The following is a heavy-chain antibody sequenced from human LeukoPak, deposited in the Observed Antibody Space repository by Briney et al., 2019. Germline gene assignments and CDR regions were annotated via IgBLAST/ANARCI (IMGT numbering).Heavy chain of an antibody. CDR3: ARDQEGFDY. CDR1: GYTFTNYY. CDR2: IDPNTGGT. V-gene: IGHV1-2*06. J-gene: IGHJ4*02. Sequence: ASVKVSCKTSGYTFTNYYIHWVRQAPGQGLEWMGRIDPNTGGTKSAKNFQGRVTVTRDTSTSTVHMELSGLRSEDTAVYYCARDQEGFDYWGQGTLVTVSS.